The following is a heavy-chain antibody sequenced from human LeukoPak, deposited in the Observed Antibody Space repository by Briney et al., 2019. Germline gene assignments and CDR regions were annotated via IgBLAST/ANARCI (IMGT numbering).Heavy chain of an antibody. Sequence: KPSETLSLTCAVSGGSISSGGYSWSWIRQPPGKGLEWIGYIYHSGSTYYNPSLKSRVTISVDRSKNQFSLKLSSVTAADTAVYYCARAKYGDYVWFDPWGQGTLVIVSS. D-gene: IGHD4-17*01. V-gene: IGHV4-30-2*01. CDR1: GGSISSGGYS. CDR2: IYHSGST. CDR3: ARAKYGDYVWFDP. J-gene: IGHJ5*02.